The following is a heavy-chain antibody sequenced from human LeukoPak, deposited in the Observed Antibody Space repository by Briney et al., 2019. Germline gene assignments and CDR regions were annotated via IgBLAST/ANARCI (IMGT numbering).Heavy chain of an antibody. V-gene: IGHV3-23*01. Sequence: PGGSLRLSCAASGFTFSSYALSWVRQAPGKGLEWVSAISGSGGTTYYADSVKGRFTISNDNSKNTLYLRMDSLRAEDTAVHYCARDWNVWYFDYWGQGTLVTVSS. CDR1: GFTFSSYA. J-gene: IGHJ4*02. CDR2: ISGSGGTT. D-gene: IGHD1-1*01. CDR3: ARDWNVWYFDY.